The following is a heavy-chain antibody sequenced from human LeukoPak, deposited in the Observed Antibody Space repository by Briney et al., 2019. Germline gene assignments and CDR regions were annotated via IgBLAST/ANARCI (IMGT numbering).Heavy chain of an antibody. D-gene: IGHD3-22*01. Sequence: SETLSLTCAVYGGSFSGYYWSWLRQPPGKGLEWIGEINHSGSTNYNPSLKSRVTISVDTSKNQFSLKLRSVTAADTAVYYCARGFASSGYYYYYYYMDVWGKGTTVTVSS. V-gene: IGHV4-34*01. J-gene: IGHJ6*03. CDR1: GGSFSGYY. CDR2: INHSGST. CDR3: ARGFASSGYYYYYYYMDV.